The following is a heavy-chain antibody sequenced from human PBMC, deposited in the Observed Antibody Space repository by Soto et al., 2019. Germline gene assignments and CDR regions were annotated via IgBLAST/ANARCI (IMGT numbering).Heavy chain of an antibody. J-gene: IGHJ4*02. CDR1: GFTFSSYE. CDR3: ARDDAGMGVVTSFDY. Sequence: RLSCAASGFTFSSYEMNWVRQAPGKGLEWVSYISSSGSTIYYADSVKGRFTISRDNAKNSLYLQMNSLRAEDTAVYYCARDDAGMGVVTSFDYWGQGTLVTVSS. D-gene: IGHD2-15*01. CDR2: ISSSGSTI. V-gene: IGHV3-48*03.